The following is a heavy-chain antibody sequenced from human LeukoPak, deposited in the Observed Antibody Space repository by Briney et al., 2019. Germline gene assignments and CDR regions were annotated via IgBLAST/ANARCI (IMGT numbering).Heavy chain of an antibody. CDR2: IHHSGSA. J-gene: IGHJ4*02. Sequence: PSETLSLTCNVSGASMSGNFWTWIRQPPGKGLEWIGYIHHSGSAFYSPSLKSRVTISLDTSKAQYSLILKSVTAADTAVYYCARDAGHRFDHWGQGTLITVSS. D-gene: IGHD1-14*01. CDR3: ARDAGHRFDH. CDR1: GASMSGNF. V-gene: IGHV4-59*01.